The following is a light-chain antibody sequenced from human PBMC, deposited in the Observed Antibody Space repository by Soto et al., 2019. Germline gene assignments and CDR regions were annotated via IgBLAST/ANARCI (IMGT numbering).Light chain of an antibody. J-gene: IGLJ1*01. CDR2: AVS. CDR1: KNDIGPYDH. CDR3: SSYAGNYIYV. V-gene: IGLV2-11*01. Sequence: QSVLTQPPSASGSPGQSVTISCTGTKNDIGPYDHVAWYQQHPGKAPKLIIFAVSKRPSGVPDRFSGSKSGNTASLTISGLQAEDEADYYCSSYAGNYIYVFATGTRSPS.